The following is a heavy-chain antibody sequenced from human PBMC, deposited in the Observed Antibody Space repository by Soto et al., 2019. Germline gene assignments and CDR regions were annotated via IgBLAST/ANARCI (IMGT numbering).Heavy chain of an antibody. CDR1: GFTVSSNY. J-gene: IGHJ4*02. CDR2: IYTDDST. D-gene: IGHD3-22*01. CDR3: AKIESRFFYDSTGYYPFDY. V-gene: IGHV3-53*01. Sequence: PGGSLRLSCAASGFTVSSNYMSWVRQAPGKGLEWLSVIYTDDSTYYADSVMGRFTISRDNSKNTVYLQMNSLRAEDTAVYYCAKIESRFFYDSTGYYPFDYWGQGTLVTVSS.